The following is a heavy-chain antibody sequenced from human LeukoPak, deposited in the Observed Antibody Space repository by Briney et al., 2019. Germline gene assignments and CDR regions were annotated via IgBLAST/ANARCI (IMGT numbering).Heavy chain of an antibody. Sequence: SETLSLTCAVYGGSFSGYYWSWIRQPPGKGLEWIGEINHSGSTNYNPSLKSRVTISVDTSKNQFSLKLSSVTAADTAVYYCASKYCSGGSCYFSNPGWFDPWGQGTPVTVSS. J-gene: IGHJ5*02. V-gene: IGHV4-34*01. CDR2: INHSGST. D-gene: IGHD2-15*01. CDR3: ASKYCSGGSCYFSNPGWFDP. CDR1: GGSFSGYY.